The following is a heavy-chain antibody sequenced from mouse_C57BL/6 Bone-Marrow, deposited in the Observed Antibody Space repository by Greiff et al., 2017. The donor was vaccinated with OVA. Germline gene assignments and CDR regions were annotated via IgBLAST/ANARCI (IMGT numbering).Heavy chain of an antibody. V-gene: IGHV3-6*01. J-gene: IGHJ2*01. CDR2: ISYDGSN. CDR1: GYSITSGYY. Sequence: DVKLVESGPGLVKPSQSLSLTCSVTGYSITSGYYWNWIRQFPGNKLEWMGYISYDGSNNYNPSLKNRISITRDTSKNQFFLKLNSVTTEDTATYYCARPVDYWGQGTTLTVSS. CDR3: ARPVDY.